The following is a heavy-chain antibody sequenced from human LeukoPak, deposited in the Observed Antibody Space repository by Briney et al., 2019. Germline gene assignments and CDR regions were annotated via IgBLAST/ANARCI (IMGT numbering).Heavy chain of an antibody. CDR3: AKEGPKFDS. V-gene: IGHV3-23*01. CDR1: GLTFSNDV. CDR2: ISGSGGST. J-gene: IGHJ4*02. Sequence: PGGSLRLSCAVSGLTFSNDVMSWVRQAPGKGLEWVSGISGSGGSTSYADSVKGRFTISRDNSKNTLYLQMNSLRAEDTAVYYCAKEGPKFDSWGQGTLVTVSS.